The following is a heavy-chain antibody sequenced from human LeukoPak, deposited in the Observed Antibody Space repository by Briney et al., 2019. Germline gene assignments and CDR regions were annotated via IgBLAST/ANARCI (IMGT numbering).Heavy chain of an antibody. Sequence: SETLSLTCTVSGGSINIANYFWAWIRQPPGKGLEWIGSINYGGTTYYNPSLNSRVTISVDTSKNQFSLKLSSATAVDTAVFYCAGQRARFGEWAFESWGQGTLVTVSS. V-gene: IGHV4-39*01. D-gene: IGHD3-10*01. CDR1: GGSINIANYF. J-gene: IGHJ4*02. CDR2: INYGGTT. CDR3: AGQRARFGEWAFES.